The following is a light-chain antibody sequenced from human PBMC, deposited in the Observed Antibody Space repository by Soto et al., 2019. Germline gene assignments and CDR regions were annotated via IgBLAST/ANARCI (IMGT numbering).Light chain of an antibody. Sequence: QSALTQPASVSGSPGQSITISCTGTSSDVGGYNYVSWYQQHPGKAPKLMIYEVSNRPSGVSNRFSGSKSGNTASLTISGLQAEDEADYYCSSYAVTSTDFFFGVGTKLTVL. V-gene: IGLV2-14*01. CDR1: SSDVGGYNY. J-gene: IGLJ2*01. CDR2: EVS. CDR3: SSYAVTSTDFF.